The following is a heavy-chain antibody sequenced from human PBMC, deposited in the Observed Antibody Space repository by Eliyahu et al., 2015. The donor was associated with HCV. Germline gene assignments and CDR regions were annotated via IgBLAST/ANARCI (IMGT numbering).Heavy chain of an antibody. CDR1: GGXFASYT. D-gene: IGHD3-22*01. CDR2: IVPVFGTA. Sequence: QVQLVQSEAEVKRPGSSVRVSCNASGGXFASYTISWVRQAPGEGFEWLGGIVPVFGTANYAQKFQGRVTITADESTNTAYLELRSLRSEDTAIYYCALEGGSSGPRWFDPWGQGTLVIVSS. V-gene: IGHV1-69*01. J-gene: IGHJ5*02. CDR3: ALEGGSSGPRWFDP.